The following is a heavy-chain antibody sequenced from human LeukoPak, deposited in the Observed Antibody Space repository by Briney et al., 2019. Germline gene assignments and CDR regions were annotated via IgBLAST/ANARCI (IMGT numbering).Heavy chain of an antibody. D-gene: IGHD2-15*01. CDR2: ISGSGNT. CDR1: GFTSSSYA. V-gene: IGHV3-23*01. J-gene: IGHJ4*02. CDR3: AKAPVTTCSGAYCYPFDY. Sequence: GGSLRLSCAASGFTSSSYAMSWVRQGPGKGLEWVSAISGSGNTYNADSAMGRFTISTDSYKNTLYLQMNSLRAEDAAVYYCAKAPVTTCSGAYCYPFDYWGQGTLVTVSS.